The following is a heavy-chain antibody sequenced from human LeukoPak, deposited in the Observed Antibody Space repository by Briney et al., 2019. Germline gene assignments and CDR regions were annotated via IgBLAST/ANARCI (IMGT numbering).Heavy chain of an antibody. CDR3: VREKSGGTYDF. D-gene: IGHD3-16*01. J-gene: IGHJ4*02. CDR2: IRPGDTRT. Sequence: ASVKVSCKASGYTFTAYYIQWVRQAPGQGLEWMGTIRPGDTRTTYAQKFQGRVTMTWDMSTTTGYMELSSLRSEDTAVYYCVREKSGGTYDFWGQGTLVTVSS. V-gene: IGHV1-46*01. CDR1: GYTFTAYY.